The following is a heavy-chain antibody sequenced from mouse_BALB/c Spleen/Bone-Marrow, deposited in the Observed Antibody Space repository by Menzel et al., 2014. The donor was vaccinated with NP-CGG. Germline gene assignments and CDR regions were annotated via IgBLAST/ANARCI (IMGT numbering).Heavy chain of an antibody. Sequence: EVKLVESGGGLVQPGGSLKLSCAASRFTFSSYGMSWVRQTPDKRLELVATINSNGGSTYYPDSVKGRFTISRDNAKNTLFLQMSSLKSEDTAMYYCARDRYYGYAMDYWGQGTSLTVSS. CDR1: RFTFSSYG. J-gene: IGHJ4*01. CDR2: INSNGGST. V-gene: IGHV5-6-3*01. CDR3: ARDRYYGYAMDY. D-gene: IGHD1-1*01.